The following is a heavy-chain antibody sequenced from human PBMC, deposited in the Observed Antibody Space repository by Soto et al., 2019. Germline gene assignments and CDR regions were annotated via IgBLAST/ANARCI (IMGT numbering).Heavy chain of an antibody. V-gene: IGHV3-7*03. CDR2: IKQDGSEK. CDR3: ARTGYSGSYWGGY. J-gene: IGHJ4*02. CDR1: GFTFSSYW. Sequence: GGSLRLSCAASGFTFSSYWMSWVRQAPGKGLEWVANIKQDGSEKYYVDSVKGRFTISRDNAKNSLYLQMNSLRAEDTAVYYCARTGYSGSYWGGYWGQGTLVTVSS. D-gene: IGHD1-26*01.